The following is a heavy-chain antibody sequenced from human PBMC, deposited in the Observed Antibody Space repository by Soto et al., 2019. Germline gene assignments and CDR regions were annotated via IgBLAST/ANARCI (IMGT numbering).Heavy chain of an antibody. CDR1: GGSISSGGYY. J-gene: IGHJ4*02. CDR2: IYYSGST. Sequence: QVQLQESGPGLVKPSQTLSLTCTVSGGSISSGGYYWSWIRQHPGKGLEWIGYIYYSGSTYYNPSLKSRVTISVDTSKNQFSLKLSSVTAADTAVYYCARVAPYYYDSSGYYYNFDYWGQGTLVTVSS. D-gene: IGHD3-22*01. CDR3: ARVAPYYYDSSGYYYNFDY. V-gene: IGHV4-31*03.